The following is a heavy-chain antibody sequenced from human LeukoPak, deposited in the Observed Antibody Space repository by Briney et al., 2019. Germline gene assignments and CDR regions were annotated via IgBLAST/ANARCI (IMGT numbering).Heavy chain of an antibody. CDR3: AKDQSTGTYYYYYYYMDV. V-gene: IGHV3-23*01. J-gene: IGHJ6*03. D-gene: IGHD7-27*01. CDR2: ISGSGGST. CDR1: EFTFSSYA. Sequence: LTGGSLRLSCAASEFTFSSYAMSWVRQAPGKGLEWVSAISGSGGSTYYADSVKGRFTISRDNSKNTLYLQMNSLRAEDTAVYYCAKDQSTGTYYYYYYYMDVWGKETTVTVSS.